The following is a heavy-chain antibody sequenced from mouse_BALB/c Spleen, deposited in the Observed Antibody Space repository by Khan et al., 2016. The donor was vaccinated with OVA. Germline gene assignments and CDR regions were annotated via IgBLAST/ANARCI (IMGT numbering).Heavy chain of an antibody. CDR3: ARDGSRYNYAMDY. Sequence: EVELVESGPGLVNPSQSLSLTCPVTGYSITSDYAWNWIRQFPGNKLEWMGYINYSGSTNYNPALKSRISITRDTSKNQFFLQLNSVTTEDTATYYCARDGSRYNYAMDYWGQGTSVTVSS. J-gene: IGHJ4*01. V-gene: IGHV3-2*02. CDR1: GYSITSDYA. D-gene: IGHD2-3*01. CDR2: INYSGST.